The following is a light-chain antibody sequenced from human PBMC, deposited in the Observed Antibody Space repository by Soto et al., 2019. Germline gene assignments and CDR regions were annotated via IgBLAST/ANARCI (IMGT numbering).Light chain of an antibody. J-gene: IGLJ1*01. CDR3: CSYAGSNTPYV. CDR1: SSDVGTYNL. V-gene: IGLV2-23*02. Sequence: QSVLTQPASVSGSPGQSITISCTGASSDVGTYNLVSWYQQHPGKAPKLMIYEVSKRPSGVSNRFSGSKSGNTASLTISGLQAEDEADYYCCSYAGSNTPYVFGTGTKLTVL. CDR2: EVS.